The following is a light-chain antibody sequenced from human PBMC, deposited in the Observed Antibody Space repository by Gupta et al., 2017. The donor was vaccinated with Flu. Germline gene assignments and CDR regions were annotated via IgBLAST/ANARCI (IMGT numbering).Light chain of an antibody. V-gene: IGLV2-14*01. CDR2: EVS. Sequence: QSALTQPAPEPVSPAQSITISCTGTSSDVGEYKYVSWYHQHPDKAPKLMIYEVSNRPSGVSNRFSGSKSGNTASLTISGLQAEDEAIYYCSSYTSSTTVIFGGGTKLTVL. CDR3: SSYTSSTTVI. J-gene: IGLJ2*01. CDR1: SSDVGEYKY.